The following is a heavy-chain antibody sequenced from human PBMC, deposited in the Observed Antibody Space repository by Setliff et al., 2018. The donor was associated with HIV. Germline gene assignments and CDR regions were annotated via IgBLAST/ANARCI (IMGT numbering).Heavy chain of an antibody. D-gene: IGHD4-4*01. Sequence: GGSLRLSCAASGFSFRSYAVSWVRQAPGKGLEWDSVISGSGDITYYRESGKGRFTVSRDNSNNTLYLQMNSLRAEDTAMYYCAKTQTVITVYGPFDSWGQGTPVTVSS. CDR2: ISGSGDIT. J-gene: IGHJ4*02. V-gene: IGHV3-23*01. CDR1: GFSFRSYA. CDR3: AKTQTVITVYGPFDS.